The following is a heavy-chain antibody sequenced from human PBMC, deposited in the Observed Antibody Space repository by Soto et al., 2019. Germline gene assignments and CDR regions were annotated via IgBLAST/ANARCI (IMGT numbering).Heavy chain of an antibody. CDR2: IAGGGNT. CDR3: AMTHYDFRSGYRFDP. J-gene: IGHJ5*02. Sequence: PGGSLRLSCAVSGFIVTRNYMTWVRQAPGKGLEWVSFIAGGGNTFYADSVKGRFAISRDKSKNTLYLQMDSLRAEDTAVYYCAMTHYDFRSGYRFDPWGQGTQVTVSS. CDR1: GFIVTRNY. D-gene: IGHD3-3*01. V-gene: IGHV3-53*01.